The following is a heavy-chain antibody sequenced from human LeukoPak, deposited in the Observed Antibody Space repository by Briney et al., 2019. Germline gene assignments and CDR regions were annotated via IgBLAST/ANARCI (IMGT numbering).Heavy chain of an antibody. CDR1: GYSFTSYW. CDR2: IYPGDSDT. CDR3: ARPLSITGTIDY. Sequence: GESLKISCNGSGYSFTSYWIGWVRQMPGKGLVWMGIIYPGDSDTRYSPSFQGQVTISADKSITTAYLQWSSLKASDTAMYYCARPLSITGTIDYWGQGTLVTVSS. D-gene: IGHD1/OR15-1a*01. J-gene: IGHJ4*02. V-gene: IGHV5-51*01.